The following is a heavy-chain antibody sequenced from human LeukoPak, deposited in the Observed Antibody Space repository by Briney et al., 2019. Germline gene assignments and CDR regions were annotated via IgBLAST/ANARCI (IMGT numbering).Heavy chain of an antibody. V-gene: IGHV1-24*01. D-gene: IGHD3-22*01. CDR3: ATEGSYDSSGYPDY. Sequence: ALVKVSCKVSGYILAELSMHWVRQAPGKGLEWMGGFDPEDGETIYAQKFQGRVTMTEDTSTDTAYMELSSLRSEDTAVYYCATEGSYDSSGYPDYWGQGTLVTVSS. CDR1: GYILAELS. J-gene: IGHJ4*02. CDR2: FDPEDGET.